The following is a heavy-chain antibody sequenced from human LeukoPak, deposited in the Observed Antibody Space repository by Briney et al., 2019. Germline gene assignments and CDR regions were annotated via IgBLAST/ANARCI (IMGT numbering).Heavy chain of an antibody. Sequence: PSETLSLTCIVSGYSISSGYYWSWIRQPPGKGLEWIGEINHSGSTNYNPSLKSRVTISVDTSKNQFSLKLSSVTAADTAVYYCARDWALPSDYWGQGTLVTVSS. CDR3: ARDWALPSDY. CDR2: INHSGST. D-gene: IGHD3-10*01. V-gene: IGHV4-38-2*02. J-gene: IGHJ4*02. CDR1: GYSISSGYY.